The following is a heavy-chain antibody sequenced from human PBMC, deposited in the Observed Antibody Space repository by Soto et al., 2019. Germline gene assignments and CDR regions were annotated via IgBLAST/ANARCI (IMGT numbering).Heavy chain of an antibody. CDR1: GFTFTTSS. J-gene: IGHJ3*02. D-gene: IGHD5-18*01. CDR3: AIGVEHSTADAFET. V-gene: IGHV3-23*01. Sequence: EVQVLESGGDLVQPGGSLRLTCAVSGFTFTTSSINWVRQAPGKGLEWVSSISGNGYTTYYADSVTGRFTISTDNSKSTVFLQMNSLRVEDTALYYCAIGVEHSTADAFETWGQGTMVTVSS. CDR2: ISGNGYTT.